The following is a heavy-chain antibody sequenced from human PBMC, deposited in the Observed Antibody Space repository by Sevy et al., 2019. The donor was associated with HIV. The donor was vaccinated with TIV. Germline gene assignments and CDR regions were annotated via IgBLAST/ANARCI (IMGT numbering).Heavy chain of an antibody. CDR2: ISGYNGNT. V-gene: IGHV1-18*01. CDR1: GYTFTNYG. D-gene: IGHD3-22*01. Sequence: ASVKVSCKTSGYTFTNYGVTWVRQAPGQGLEWMGWISGYNGNTKYAEKLQNRVTMTTDTSTSTAYMELRSLRHDDTAVYYCARDESFSLIVVDLDXWGQGTLVTVSS. CDR3: ARDESFSLIVVDLDX. J-gene: IGHJ4*02.